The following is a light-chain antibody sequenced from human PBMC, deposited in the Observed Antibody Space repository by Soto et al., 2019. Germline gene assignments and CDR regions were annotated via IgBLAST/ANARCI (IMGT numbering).Light chain of an antibody. V-gene: IGKV1-8*01. CDR2: AAA. J-gene: IGKJ2*02. Sequence: AIRMTQSPSSFSASTGDRVTITCRASQGISSYLAWYQQKPGKAPKLLIYAAATLQRGAPSRFSAGGSGTDFTLTISRLQSEDFATYYWQQYLSYPCTFGQGTKLEI. CDR3: QQYLSYPCT. CDR1: QGISSY.